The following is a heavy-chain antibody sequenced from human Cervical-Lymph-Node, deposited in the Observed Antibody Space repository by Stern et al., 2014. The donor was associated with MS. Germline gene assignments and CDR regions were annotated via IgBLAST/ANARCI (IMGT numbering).Heavy chain of an antibody. CDR1: GGIFNTSV. V-gene: IGHV1-69*01. J-gene: IGHJ4*02. D-gene: IGHD3-16*01. CDR3: ARERDNSYAFDS. CDR2: ISPMFGRA. Sequence: QVQLVQSGAEMRKHGSSGRVSCKASGGIFNTSVISLRRQAPGQGHDWMGGISPMFGRANYAQRFQGSVTITADESTSTVYMGLTSLRSEDTAVYYCARERDNSYAFDSWGQGTLVTVSS.